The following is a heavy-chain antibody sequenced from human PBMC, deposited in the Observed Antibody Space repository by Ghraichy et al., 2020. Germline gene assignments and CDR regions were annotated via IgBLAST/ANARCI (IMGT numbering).Heavy chain of an antibody. J-gene: IGHJ6*02. CDR1: GFTFSNYG. CDR3: AKDLWDRSSWYRVDGMDV. Sequence: GGSLRLSCAATGFTFSNYGMHWVRQAPGKGLEWVALIRYDGNNKYYADSVKGRFTISRDNSKTTLYMQMNSLRPEDTAVYYCAKDLWDRSSWYRVDGMDVWGQGTTVTVSS. D-gene: IGHD6-13*01. CDR2: IRYDGNNK. V-gene: IGHV3-30*02.